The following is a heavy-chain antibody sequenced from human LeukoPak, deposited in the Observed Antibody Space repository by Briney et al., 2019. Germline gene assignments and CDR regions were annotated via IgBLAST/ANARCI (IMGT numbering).Heavy chain of an antibody. Sequence: GGSLRLSCAASGFTFSSYSMNWFRQAPGKGLEWVSSISTSSSYIYYADSVKGRFTISRDNAKNSLYLQMNSLRAEDTAVYYCARDPYSGLFDYWGQGTLVTVSS. J-gene: IGHJ4*02. V-gene: IGHV3-21*01. CDR2: ISTSSSYI. D-gene: IGHD4-11*01. CDR3: ARDPYSGLFDY. CDR1: GFTFSSYS.